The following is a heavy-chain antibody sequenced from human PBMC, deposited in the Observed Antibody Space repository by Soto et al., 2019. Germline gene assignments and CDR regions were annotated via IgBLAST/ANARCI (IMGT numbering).Heavy chain of an antibody. V-gene: IGHV3-53*01. CDR2: IYSGGST. CDR1: GFTVSSNY. J-gene: IGHJ5*02. D-gene: IGHD1-7*01. CDR3: ARGELPPGNS. Sequence: PXGSLRRAGPASGFTVSSNYMSWVRQAPGKGLEWVSVIYSGGSTYYADSVKGRFTISRDNSKKTLYLQMNSLRAEDTAVYYCARGELPPGNSWGQGTLVTVYS.